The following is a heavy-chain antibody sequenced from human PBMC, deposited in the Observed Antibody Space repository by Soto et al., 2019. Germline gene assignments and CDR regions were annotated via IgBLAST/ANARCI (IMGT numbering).Heavy chain of an antibody. CDR2: IYWNDDK. J-gene: IGHJ4*02. CDR1: GFSLTTGGVG. D-gene: IGHD1-7*01. V-gene: IGHV2-5*01. Sequence: QITLKESGPTLVKPTQTLTLTCTFSGFSLTTGGVGVGWIRQPPGKDLEWLALIYWNDDKRHSPSLKSRLTIAKDTSKNQVVLTMTSMDPVDTATYYCIHSVGWNFEEYFDFWGQGTLVTVSS. CDR3: IHSVGWNFEEYFDF.